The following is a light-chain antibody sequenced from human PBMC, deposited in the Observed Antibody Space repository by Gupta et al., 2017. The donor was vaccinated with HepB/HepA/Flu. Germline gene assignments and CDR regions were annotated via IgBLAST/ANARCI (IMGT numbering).Light chain of an antibody. CDR2: DAS. Sequence: DIQMTQSPSSLSASVGDRVTITCQASQDISNYLNWYQHKPGKAPKFLIHDASKLETGVPSRFSGGGSGTDFSFTIDSLQPEDFATYVCQQYDNVPYTFGQGTKLEIK. CDR1: QDISNY. V-gene: IGKV1-33*01. CDR3: QQYDNVPYT. J-gene: IGKJ2*01.